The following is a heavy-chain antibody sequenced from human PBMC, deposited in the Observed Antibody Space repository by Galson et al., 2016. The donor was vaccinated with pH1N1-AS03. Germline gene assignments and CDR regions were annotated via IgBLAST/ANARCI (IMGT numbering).Heavy chain of an antibody. CDR1: SYG. Sequence: SYGISWVRQAPGQGLEWLGWISGYNGNIKYAKKVQGRVTMTTDTSTSTAYMELSSLSAADTAVYFCARGAGLEANLNFWGPGTLVTVSS. J-gene: IGHJ4*02. CDR2: ISGYNGNI. CDR3: ARGAGLEANLNF. V-gene: IGHV1-18*01. D-gene: IGHD1-7*01.